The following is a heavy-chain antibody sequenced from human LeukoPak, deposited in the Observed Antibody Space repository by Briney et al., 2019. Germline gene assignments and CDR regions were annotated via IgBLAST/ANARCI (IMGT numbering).Heavy chain of an antibody. CDR2: IIPILGIA. Sequence: ASVKVSCKASGGTFISYAISWVRQAPGQGLEWMGRIIPILGIANYAQKFQGRVTITADKSTSTAYMELSSLRSEDTAVYYCARGGAGRDGYDFDYWGQGTLVTVSS. J-gene: IGHJ4*02. D-gene: IGHD5-24*01. CDR3: ARGGAGRDGYDFDY. CDR1: GGTFISYA. V-gene: IGHV1-69*04.